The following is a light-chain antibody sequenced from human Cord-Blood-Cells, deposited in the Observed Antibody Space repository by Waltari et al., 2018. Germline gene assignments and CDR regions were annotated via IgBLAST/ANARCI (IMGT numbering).Light chain of an antibody. V-gene: IGLV3-9*01. CDR2: RDS. CDR3: QVWDSSTV. J-gene: IGLJ2*01. CDR1: NIGSKN. Sequence: SYELTQPLSVSVALGQTARITCGGKNIGSKNVHWYQQKPGQAPVRVIYRDSNRPAGIPERFSGSNSGNTATLTISRAQAGDEADYYCQVWDSSTVFGGGTKLTVL.